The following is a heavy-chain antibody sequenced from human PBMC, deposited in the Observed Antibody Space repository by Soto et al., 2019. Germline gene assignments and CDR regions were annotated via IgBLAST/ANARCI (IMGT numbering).Heavy chain of an antibody. CDR2: INPNSGGT. Sequence: ASVKVSCKASGYTFTSYYMHWVRQAPGQGLEWMGWINPNSGGTNYAQKFQGWVTMTRDTSISTAYMELSRLRSDDTAVYYCARQVVSDGSGELSPYYYYGMDVWGQGTTVTVSS. D-gene: IGHD3-16*02. CDR3: ARQVVSDGSGELSPYYYYGMDV. CDR1: GYTFTSYY. V-gene: IGHV1-2*04. J-gene: IGHJ6*02.